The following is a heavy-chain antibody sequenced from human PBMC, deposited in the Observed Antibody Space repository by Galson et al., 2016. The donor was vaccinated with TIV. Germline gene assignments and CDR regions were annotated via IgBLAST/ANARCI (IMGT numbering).Heavy chain of an antibody. CDR3: ARPEGDAYAQWFDS. CDR1: GGSISSGAFS. Sequence: TLSLTCTVSGGSISSGAFSWSWILQPPGRGLEWMGYIYHSGSAYYSESLRSRVTISVGRSKNQLSLKLSSVTVADTAVYYCARPEGDAYAQWFDSWGQGTPVTVSS. V-gene: IGHV4-30-2*01. J-gene: IGHJ5*01. CDR2: IYHSGSA. D-gene: IGHD1-14*01.